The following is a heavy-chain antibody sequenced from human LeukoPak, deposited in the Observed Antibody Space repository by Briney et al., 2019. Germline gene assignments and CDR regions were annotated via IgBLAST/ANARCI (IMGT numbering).Heavy chain of an antibody. CDR3: ARDVLDSSGYYWVDY. D-gene: IGHD3-22*01. J-gene: IGHJ4*02. V-gene: IGHV3-23*01. CDR2: ISGSGGST. CDR1: GFTFSSYA. Sequence: PGGSLRLSCAASGFTFSSYAMSWVRQAPGKGLEWVSAISGSGGSTYCADSVKGRFTISRDNSKNTLYLQMNSLRAEDTAVYYCARDVLDSSGYYWVDYWGQGTLVTVSS.